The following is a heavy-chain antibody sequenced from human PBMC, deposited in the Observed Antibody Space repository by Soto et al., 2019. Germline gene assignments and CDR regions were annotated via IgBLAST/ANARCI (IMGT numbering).Heavy chain of an antibody. CDR1: GGSISSGGYY. D-gene: IGHD3-22*01. CDR3: ARAMDYYDSSGYSFDY. J-gene: IGHJ4*02. Sequence: SETLSLTCTVSGGSISSGGYYWSWIRQHPGKGLEWIGYIYYSGSTYYNPSLKSRVTISVDTSKNQFSLKLSSVTAADTAVYYCARAMDYYDSSGYSFDYWGQGTLVTVSS. CDR2: IYYSGST. V-gene: IGHV4-31*03.